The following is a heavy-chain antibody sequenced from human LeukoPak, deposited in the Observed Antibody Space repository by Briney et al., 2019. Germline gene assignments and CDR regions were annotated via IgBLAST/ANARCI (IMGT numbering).Heavy chain of an antibody. Sequence: PSGTLSLTCAVSGGXISSSNCWSWVRQPPGKGLEWIGEIYHSGSTNYNPSLKSRVTISVDKSKNQFSLKLTSVTAADTAVYYCARLTKYYYDSSGYYHGAFDIWGQGTMVTVSS. CDR1: GGXISSSNC. J-gene: IGHJ3*02. D-gene: IGHD3-22*01. CDR3: ARLTKYYYDSSGYYHGAFDI. V-gene: IGHV4-4*02. CDR2: IYHSGST.